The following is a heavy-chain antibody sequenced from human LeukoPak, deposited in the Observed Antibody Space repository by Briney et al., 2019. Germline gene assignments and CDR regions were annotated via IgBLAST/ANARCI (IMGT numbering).Heavy chain of an antibody. Sequence: ASVKVSCKTSGYSFAGYFIHWVRQAPGQGLQWMGRINPNSGGTEYEQSFQGRATMTRDTSISTAYVEVSTLISDDTAVYYCARDLSSTSNWEFDYWGQGTLVTVSS. CDR1: GYSFAGYF. J-gene: IGHJ4*02. D-gene: IGHD1-26*01. CDR3: ARDLSSTSNWEFDY. V-gene: IGHV1-2*06. CDR2: INPNSGGT.